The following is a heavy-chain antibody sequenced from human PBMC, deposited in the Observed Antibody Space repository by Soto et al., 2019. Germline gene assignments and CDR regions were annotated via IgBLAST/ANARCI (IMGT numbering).Heavy chain of an antibody. D-gene: IGHD3-16*01. V-gene: IGHV5-51*01. Sequence: LGESLKISCQGSGYSFTNYWIGWVRQMPGKGLEWMGIIYPGDSDARYSPSFQGQVTMSADKSIRIAYLQWNSLKASDTAIYYCARHGGPGARGHLDFDYWGQGTLVTVSS. J-gene: IGHJ4*02. CDR1: GYSFTNYW. CDR2: IYPGDSDA. CDR3: ARHGGPGARGHLDFDY.